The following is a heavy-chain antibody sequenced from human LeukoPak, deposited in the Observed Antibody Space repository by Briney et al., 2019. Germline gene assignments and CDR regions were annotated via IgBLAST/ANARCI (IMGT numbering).Heavy chain of an antibody. CDR3: ARDRGGYSYSHDY. CDR2: IYYSGST. V-gene: IGHV4-39*07. Sequence: SETLSLTCTVSGGSISSSSYYWGWIRQPPGKGLEWIGSIYYSGSTYYNPSLKSRVTISMDKSKNQLSLKLNFVTAADTAVYYCARDRGGYSYSHDYWGQGTLVTVSS. D-gene: IGHD5-18*01. CDR1: GGSISSSSYY. J-gene: IGHJ4*02.